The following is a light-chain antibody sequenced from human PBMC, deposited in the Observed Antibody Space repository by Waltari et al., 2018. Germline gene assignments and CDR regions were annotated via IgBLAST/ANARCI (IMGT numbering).Light chain of an antibody. J-gene: IGLJ2*01. CDR2: EVS. CDR1: SSDVGVYNY. CDR3: SSYAGRNTL. Sequence: QSALTQPPSASGAPGQSVTISCTGTSSDVGVYNYVSWYQQHPGEAPKLWFYEVSKRPPGVPDRFSGSKSGNTASLTVAGLQAEDEGDYYCSSYAGRNTLFGGGTKLTVL. V-gene: IGLV2-8*01.